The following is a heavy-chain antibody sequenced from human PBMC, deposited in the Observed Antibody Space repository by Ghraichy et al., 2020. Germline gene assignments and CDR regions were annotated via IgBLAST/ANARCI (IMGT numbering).Heavy chain of an antibody. CDR1: GGSISSSGYY. Sequence: SETLSLTCTVSGGSISSSGYYWGWIRQPPGKGLEWIGSIYYSGSTYYNPSLKSRVTISVDTSKNQFSLKLSSVTAADTAVYYCARLFFGLTTVTNWYFDLWGRGTLVTVSS. D-gene: IGHD4-17*01. V-gene: IGHV4-39*01. J-gene: IGHJ2*01. CDR2: IYYSGST. CDR3: ARLFFGLTTVTNWYFDL.